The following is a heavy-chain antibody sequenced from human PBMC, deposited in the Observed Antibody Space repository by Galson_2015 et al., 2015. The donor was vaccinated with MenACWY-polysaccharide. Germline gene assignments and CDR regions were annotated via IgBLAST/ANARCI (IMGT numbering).Heavy chain of an antibody. CDR3: ARIIARNSTFVDS. Sequence: SVKASSKAAGYNSTSYDIKWWRQATGQGLEGMGWMIANSGNTGYAQKFQCRVTMTSSRAMSTVFMDLSSLRSVDTAVYYCARIIARNSTFVDSWGQGTLVTVSS. CDR1: GYNSTSYD. D-gene: IGHD2-21*01. J-gene: IGHJ4*02. CDR2: MIANSGNT. V-gene: IGHV1-8*01.